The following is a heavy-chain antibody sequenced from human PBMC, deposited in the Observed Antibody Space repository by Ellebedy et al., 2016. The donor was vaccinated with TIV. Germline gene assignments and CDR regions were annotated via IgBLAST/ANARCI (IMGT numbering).Heavy chain of an antibody. J-gene: IGHJ4*02. D-gene: IGHD6-13*01. CDR2: ISYDGSKR. Sequence: GGSLRLSXAASRFTFNSYAMHWVRQAPGKGLQWVALISYDGSKRYYADSVKGRFTISRDNSKNTLYLQMNSLRADDTAVYYCARTYVSSSSTFDSWGQGTLVTVSS. V-gene: IGHV3-30-3*01. CDR1: RFTFNSYA. CDR3: ARTYVSSSSTFDS.